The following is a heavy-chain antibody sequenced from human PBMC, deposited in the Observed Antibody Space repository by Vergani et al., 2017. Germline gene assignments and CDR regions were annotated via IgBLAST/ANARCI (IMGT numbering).Heavy chain of an antibody. D-gene: IGHD3/OR15-3a*01. V-gene: IGHV5-51*01. J-gene: IGHJ5*02. CDR1: GYSFTSYW. CDR3: ARLDGPLIYMTRGNWFDP. CDR2: IYPVDSDT. Sequence: EVQLVQSGAEVKKPGESLKISCKGSGYSFTSYWIGWVRQMPGKGLEWMGIIYPVDSDTRYSPSFQGQVTISADKSISTAYLQWSSLKASDTAMYYCARLDGPLIYMTRGNWFDPWGQGTLVTVSS.